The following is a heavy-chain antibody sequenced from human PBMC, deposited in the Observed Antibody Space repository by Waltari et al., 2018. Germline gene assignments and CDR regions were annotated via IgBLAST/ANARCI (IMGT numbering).Heavy chain of an antibody. CDR1: GGSISSSSYS. Sequence: QLQLPESAPGLVKPSETLSLTCTVSGGSISSSSYSWGWTRQPPGKGLEWIGSIYYSGSTDYNPSLKSRVTISVDTSKNQFSLKLSSVTAADTAVYYCARVIVGATGIDYWGQGTLVTVSS. CDR2: IYYSGST. D-gene: IGHD1-26*01. J-gene: IGHJ4*02. CDR3: ARVIVGATGIDY. V-gene: IGHV4-39*07.